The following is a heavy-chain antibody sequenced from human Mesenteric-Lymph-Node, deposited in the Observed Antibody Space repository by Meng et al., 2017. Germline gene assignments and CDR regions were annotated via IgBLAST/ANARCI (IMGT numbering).Heavy chain of an antibody. CDR3: ARGNGVYEPPSY. CDR2: IPHRGSS. CDR1: GDSITNHNW. D-gene: IGHD5/OR15-5a*01. V-gene: IGHV4-4*02. J-gene: IGHJ4*02. Sequence: VEVRESGPEVVKPSATLSLTGAVSGDSITNHNWWAWVRQPPGKGLEWIGEIPHRGSSAYNPSLKSRVSMSIDKSKNQFSLKLTSVTAADTAIYYCARGNGVYEPPSYWGQGTLVTVSS.